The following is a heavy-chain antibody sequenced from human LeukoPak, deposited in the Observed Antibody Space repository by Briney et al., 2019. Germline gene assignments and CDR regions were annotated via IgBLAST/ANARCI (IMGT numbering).Heavy chain of an antibody. CDR2: INPTSGGT. CDR3: ARDFDNIVVVVAAFDP. D-gene: IGHD2-15*01. Sequence: GASVKVSCKASGYTFTGYCMHWVRQAPGQGLEWMGWINPTSGGTNYAQKFQGRVTMTRDTSISTAYMELSRLRSDDTAVYYCARDFDNIVVVVAAFDPWGQGTLVTVSS. CDR1: GYTFTGYC. V-gene: IGHV1-2*02. J-gene: IGHJ5*02.